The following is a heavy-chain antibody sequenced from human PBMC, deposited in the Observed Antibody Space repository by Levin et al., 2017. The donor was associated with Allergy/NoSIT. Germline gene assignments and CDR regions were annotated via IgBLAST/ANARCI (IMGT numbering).Heavy chain of an antibody. CDR3: AKATAFYGLPYGMDV. D-gene: IGHD3/OR15-3a*01. CDR1: GFSFNTYA. CDR2: ISGSASGT. V-gene: IGHV3-23*01. Sequence: GGSLRLSCAASGFSFNTYAMNWVRQAPGKGLEYVSVISGSASGTYYADSVKGRFTISRDNSKNTLYLQMNSLRAEDTAIYYCAKATAFYGLPYGMDVWGQGTTVTVSS. J-gene: IGHJ6*02.